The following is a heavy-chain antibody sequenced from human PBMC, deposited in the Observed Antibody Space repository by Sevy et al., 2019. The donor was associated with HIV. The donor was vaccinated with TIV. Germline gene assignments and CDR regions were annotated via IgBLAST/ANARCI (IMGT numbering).Heavy chain of an antibody. J-gene: IGHJ4*02. CDR1: GFTFSNYA. CDR2: ISGSAHRT. V-gene: IGHV3-23*01. Sequence: GGSLRLSCTASGFTFSNYAMSWVRQTPGKGLEWVSAISGSAHRTCYTDSVKGRFTISRDNSKNMLFLQMNSLRAEDTAVYYCVKEVSEYSYSDYWGQGTLVTVSS. CDR3: VKEVSEYSYSDY. D-gene: IGHD5-18*01.